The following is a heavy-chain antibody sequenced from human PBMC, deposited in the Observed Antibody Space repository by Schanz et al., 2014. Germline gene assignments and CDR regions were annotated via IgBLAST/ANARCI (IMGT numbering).Heavy chain of an antibody. J-gene: IGHJ4*02. CDR3: ARGNDIQVWSLDY. D-gene: IGHD5-18*01. CDR2: IYHSGST. Sequence: QVQLQESGPGLVKPSGTLSLTCAVSGGSISSSNWWSWVRQPPGKGLEWIGEIYHSGSTNYKPSLKMRVTISADKSKNHFSRKLRSVTAADTAVYYCARGNDIQVWSLDYWGQGTLVTVSS. CDR1: GGSISSSNW. V-gene: IGHV4-4*02.